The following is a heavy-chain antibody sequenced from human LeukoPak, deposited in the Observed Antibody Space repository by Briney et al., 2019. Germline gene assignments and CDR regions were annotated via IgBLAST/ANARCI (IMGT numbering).Heavy chain of an antibody. Sequence: SETLSLTCTVSGGSISNYHWSWIRQPAGKGLEWIGRISASGNTNYNPSLKSRVTISVDTSKNQFSLKLSSVTAADTAVYYCATKSSGWYEGAGRYGMDVWGQGATVTVSS. CDR3: ATKSSGWYEGAGRYGMDV. V-gene: IGHV4-4*07. CDR1: GGSISNYH. CDR2: ISASGNT. J-gene: IGHJ6*02. D-gene: IGHD6-19*01.